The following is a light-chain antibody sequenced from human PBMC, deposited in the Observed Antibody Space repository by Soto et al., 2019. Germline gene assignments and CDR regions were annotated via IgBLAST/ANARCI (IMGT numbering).Light chain of an antibody. CDR1: SSNIGAAYD. Sequence: QSVLTQPPSVSGAPGQRVTISCSGGSSNIGAAYDVHWYQQLPETAPKLLIYGNNIRPSGVPDRFSGSKSGTSASLAITGLQSEYEADDYCHSYARGLGGSVFGGGTMLTVL. J-gene: IGLJ3*02. CDR2: GNN. CDR3: HSYARGLGGSV. V-gene: IGLV1-40*01.